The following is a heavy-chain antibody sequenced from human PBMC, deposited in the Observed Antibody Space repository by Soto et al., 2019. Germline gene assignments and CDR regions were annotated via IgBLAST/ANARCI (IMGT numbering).Heavy chain of an antibody. D-gene: IGHD6-19*01. CDR3: ARGTLRGWLPYYFDY. Sequence: QVQLVQSGAEVKKPGSSVKVSCKASGGTFSSYAISWVRQAPGQGLEWMGGIIPIFGTANYAQKFQGRVTLTADESTSTAYMELSSRRSEDTAVYYCARGTLRGWLPYYFDYWGQGKLVTVSS. CDR2: IIPIFGTA. CDR1: GGTFSSYA. V-gene: IGHV1-69*01. J-gene: IGHJ4*02.